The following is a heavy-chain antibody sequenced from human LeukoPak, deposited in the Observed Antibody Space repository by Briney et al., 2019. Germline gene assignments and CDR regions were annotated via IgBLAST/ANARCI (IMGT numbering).Heavy chain of an antibody. Sequence: SVKVSCKASGGTFSSYAISWVRQAPGQGLEWMGGIIPIFGTANYAQKFQGRVTITADKSTSTAYMELSSLRSEDTAVYYCARDYTYYYDSSGYWYWGQGTLVTVSS. CDR1: GGTFSSYA. CDR2: IIPIFGTA. CDR3: ARDYTYYYDSSGYWY. V-gene: IGHV1-69*06. J-gene: IGHJ4*02. D-gene: IGHD3-22*01.